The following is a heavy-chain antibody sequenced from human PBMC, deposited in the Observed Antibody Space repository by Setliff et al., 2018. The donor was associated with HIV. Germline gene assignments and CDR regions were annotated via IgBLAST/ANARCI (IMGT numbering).Heavy chain of an antibody. V-gene: IGHV3-64*02. Sequence: GGSLRLSCAASGFTFTNFAMNWVRQAPGKGLEYVSGISSNGGSAYYADFVKGRYTISRDNSKNTLYLQMGSLRVEDMAVYYCARDVADDQNRYDAFDMWGQGTVVTVSS. J-gene: IGHJ3*02. CDR1: GFTFTNFA. D-gene: IGHD2-2*01. CDR3: ARDVADDQNRYDAFDM. CDR2: ISSNGGSA.